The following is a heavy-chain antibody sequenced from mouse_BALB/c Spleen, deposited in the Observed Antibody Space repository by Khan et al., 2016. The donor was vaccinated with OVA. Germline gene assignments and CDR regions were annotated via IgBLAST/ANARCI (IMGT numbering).Heavy chain of an antibody. J-gene: IGHJ3*01. V-gene: IGHV1-4*01. CDR3: VRVGAYYRDDGWFAY. Sequence: VQLQQSGAELARPGASVKMSCKASGYTFTSYTIHWIKLRPGQGLEWIGYINPSNGYTNYNQKFKDKATLTADKSSTTAYMQLSSLTSDDSAVXNCVRVGAYYRDDGWFAYWGQGTLVTVSA. CDR2: INPSNGYT. D-gene: IGHD2-14*01. CDR1: GYTFTSYT.